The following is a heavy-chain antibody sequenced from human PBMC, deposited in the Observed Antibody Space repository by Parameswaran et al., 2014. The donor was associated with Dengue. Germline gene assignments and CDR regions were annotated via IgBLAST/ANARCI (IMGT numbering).Heavy chain of an antibody. J-gene: IGHJ4*02. Sequence: AGGSLRLSCTVSGGSTSSSSYYWGWIRQPPGKGLEWIGSIYYSGSTYYNPSLKSRVTISVDTSKNQFSLKLSSVTAADTAVYYCARLGPKSGSYYEDENFVRYWGQGTLVTVSS. D-gene: IGHD1-26*01. V-gene: IGHV4-39*01. CDR3: ARLGPKSGSYYEDENFVRY. CDR2: IYYSGST. CDR1: GGSTSSSSYY.